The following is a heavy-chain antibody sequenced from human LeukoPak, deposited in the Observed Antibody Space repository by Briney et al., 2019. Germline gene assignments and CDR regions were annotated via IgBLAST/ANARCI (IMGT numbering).Heavy chain of an antibody. CDR1: GYRLTELF. CDR3: ATFPFGESLRYYFDY. J-gene: IGHJ4*02. D-gene: IGHD3-10*01. Sequence: ASVKVSCKVSGYRLTELFMHWVRQAPGKGLEWMGGFDPEDGETIYAQKFQGRVTMTEDTSTDTAYMELSNQRSDDTAVYYCATFPFGESLRYYFDYWGQGTLVTVSS. CDR2: FDPEDGET. V-gene: IGHV1-24*01.